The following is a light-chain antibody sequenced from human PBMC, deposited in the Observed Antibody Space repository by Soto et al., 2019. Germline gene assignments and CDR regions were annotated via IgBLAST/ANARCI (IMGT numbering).Light chain of an antibody. J-gene: IGKJ4*01. CDR2: DAS. CDR3: QQYNKWPLS. V-gene: IGKV3-15*01. CDR1: QSIRGN. Sequence: EIVMTQSPDTLSVSPGERATLSCRASQSIRGNLAWYQQKPGQAPRLLIYDASTGATGIPDRSSASGSGTEFTLTLSSLQPEDFAVYYCQQYNKWPLSFGGGTKVELK.